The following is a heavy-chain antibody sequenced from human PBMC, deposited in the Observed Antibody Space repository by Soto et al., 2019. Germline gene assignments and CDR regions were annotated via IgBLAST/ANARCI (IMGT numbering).Heavy chain of an antibody. CDR3: ARDRWGGGRDMDV. CDR1: VFTFSTYL. CDR2: INSDGSST. Sequence: EVQLVESGGGLVQPGGSLRLSCAASVFTFSTYLIHWVRQAPGKGLVWVSRINSDGSSTNYADSVKGRFTISRDNAKNTLFLQMNSLRAEDTAVYYCARDRWGGGRDMDVWGQGTTVTVSS. D-gene: IGHD3-10*01. V-gene: IGHV3-74*01. J-gene: IGHJ6*02.